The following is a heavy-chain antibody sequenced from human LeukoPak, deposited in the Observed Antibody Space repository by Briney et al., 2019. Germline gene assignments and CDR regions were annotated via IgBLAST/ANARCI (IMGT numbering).Heavy chain of an antibody. V-gene: IGHV1-46*01. Sequence: ASVKVSCKASGYTFTSYYMHWVRQAPGQGLERMGIINPSGGSTSYAQKFQGRVTMTRGTSTRTVYMELSSLRSEDTAVYFCARVSGDSSSPWDYWGQGTLVTVSS. D-gene: IGHD6-6*01. J-gene: IGHJ4*02. CDR1: GYTFTSYY. CDR2: INPSGGST. CDR3: ARVSGDSSSPWDY.